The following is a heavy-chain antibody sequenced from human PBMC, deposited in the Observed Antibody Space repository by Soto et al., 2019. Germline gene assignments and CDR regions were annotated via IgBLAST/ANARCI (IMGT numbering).Heavy chain of an antibody. V-gene: IGHV4-4*02. CDR1: GGSITSANW. J-gene: IGHJ5*02. Sequence: SETLSLTCAVSGGSITSANWWTWVRQPPGGGLEWIGEISHSGITNYKASLKSRVTMSVDKTKNDVSLKLTSETAADTAVYYCARVLRGWFDPWGQGTPVTVSS. CDR2: ISHSGIT. CDR3: ARVLRGWFDP.